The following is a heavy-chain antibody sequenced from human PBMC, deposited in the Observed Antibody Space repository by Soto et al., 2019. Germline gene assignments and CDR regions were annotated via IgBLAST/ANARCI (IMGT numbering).Heavy chain of an antibody. D-gene: IGHD6-13*01. Sequence: EVQLLESGGGLVQPGGSLRLSCAASGFTFSSYAMSWVRQAPGKGLEWVSAISGSGGSTYYADSVKGRFTISSDNSKNTLYLQMNSLRAEDPAVYYCATKNSSSWSPNRCWYFDLWGRGTLVTVAS. V-gene: IGHV3-23*01. CDR2: ISGSGGST. CDR1: GFTFSSYA. CDR3: ATKNSSSWSPNRCWYFDL. J-gene: IGHJ2*01.